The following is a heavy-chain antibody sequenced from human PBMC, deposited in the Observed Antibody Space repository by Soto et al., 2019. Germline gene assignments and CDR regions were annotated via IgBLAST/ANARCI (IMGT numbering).Heavy chain of an antibody. D-gene: IGHD4-17*01. J-gene: IGHJ4*02. V-gene: IGHV1-69*12. CDR3: ARVWGEDGYGAPKPYVY. CDR1: GGTFSSYA. CDR2: IIPIFGTA. Sequence: QVQLVQSGAEVKKPGSSVKVSCKASGGTFSSYAISWVRQAPGQGLEWMGGIIPIFGTANYAQKFQGRVTITADESTSTAYMELSSLRYEDTAVYYCARVWGEDGYGAPKPYVYWGQGTLVTVSS.